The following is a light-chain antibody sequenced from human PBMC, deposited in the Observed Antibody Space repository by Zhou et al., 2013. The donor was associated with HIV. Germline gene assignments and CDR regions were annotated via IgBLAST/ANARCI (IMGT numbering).Light chain of an antibody. J-gene: IGKJ5*01. CDR1: QSAATN. CDR3: QHYDNSRFT. V-gene: IGKV3D-15*01. CDR2: GTS. Sequence: EIVMTQSPAILSVSPGERATLSCRASQSAATNLAWYQQKPGQAPRLLIHGTSNRATGIPDRFSGSGSGTDFTLTISRLEPEDFAVYYCQHYDNSRFTFGQGTRLGIK.